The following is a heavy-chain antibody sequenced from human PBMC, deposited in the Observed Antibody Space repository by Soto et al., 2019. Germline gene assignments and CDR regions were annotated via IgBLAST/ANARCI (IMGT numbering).Heavy chain of an antibody. V-gene: IGHV1-24*01. CDR3: ASDKLRLLRQGAAAGTTAGFDP. J-gene: IGHJ5*02. D-gene: IGHD6-13*01. CDR1: GYTLTELS. CDR2: FDPEDGET. Sequence: ASVKVSCKVSGYTLTELSMHWVRQAPGKGLEWMGGFDPEDGETIYAQKFQGRVTMTEDTSTVTAYMELSSLRSEDTAVYYCASDKLRLLRQGAAAGTTAGFDPWGQGTLVTVS.